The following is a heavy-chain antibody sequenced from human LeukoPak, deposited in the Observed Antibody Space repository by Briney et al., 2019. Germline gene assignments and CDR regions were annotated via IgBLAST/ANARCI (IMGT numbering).Heavy chain of an antibody. CDR2: ISVYNDDT. D-gene: IGHD3-10*01. J-gene: IGHJ6*04. Sequence: ASVKVSCKASGYMFRNYGIVWVRQAPGQGPEWMGWISVYNDDTYYAQTFQGRVTMTTDTLTTTAYMELTSLRSDDTAGYYCARGFGDLDYSYGMDVWGTGTTVTVFS. V-gene: IGHV1-18*01. CDR3: ARGFGDLDYSYGMDV. CDR1: GYMFRNYG.